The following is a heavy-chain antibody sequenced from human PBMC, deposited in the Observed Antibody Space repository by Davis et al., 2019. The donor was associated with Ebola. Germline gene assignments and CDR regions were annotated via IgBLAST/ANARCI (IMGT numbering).Heavy chain of an antibody. CDR1: GGSFSGYY. J-gene: IGHJ4*02. Sequence: PSETLSLTCAVYGGSFSGYYWSWIRQPPGKGLEWIGEINHSGSTNYNPSLKSRVTISVDTSKNQFSLKLNSVTAADTAGYYCANRDDGYSYGYSYYFDYWGQGTLVTVSS. CDR3: ANRDDGYSYGYSYYFDY. D-gene: IGHD5-18*01. CDR2: INHSGST. V-gene: IGHV4-34*01.